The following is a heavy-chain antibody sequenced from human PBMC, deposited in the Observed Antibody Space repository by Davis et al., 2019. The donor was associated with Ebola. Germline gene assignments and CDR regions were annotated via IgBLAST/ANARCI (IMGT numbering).Heavy chain of an antibody. J-gene: IGHJ4*02. CDR3: AKGSQWELLLWYFDY. CDR2: ISGSGGST. Sequence: PGGSLRLSCAASGFTFSSYAMSWVRQAPGKGLEWVSAISGSGGSTYYADSVKGRFTISRDNSKNTLYLQMNSLRAEDTAVYYCAKGSQWELLLWYFDYWGQGTLVTVSS. V-gene: IGHV3-23*01. CDR1: GFTFSSYA. D-gene: IGHD1-26*01.